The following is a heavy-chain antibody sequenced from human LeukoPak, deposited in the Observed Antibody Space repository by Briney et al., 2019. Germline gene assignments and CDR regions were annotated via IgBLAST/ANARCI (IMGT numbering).Heavy chain of an antibody. CDR1: GFTFGSYW. CDR2: IKQDGSEK. J-gene: IGHJ4*02. Sequence: GGSLRLSCAASGFTFGSYWMNWVRQAPGKGLEWVANIKQDGSEKYYVDSVKGRFTISRDNAKNSLYLQMNSLRAEDTAVYYCARDEGSSENWNYAQYWGQGTLVTVSS. D-gene: IGHD1-7*01. V-gene: IGHV3-7*01. CDR3: ARDEGSSENWNYAQY.